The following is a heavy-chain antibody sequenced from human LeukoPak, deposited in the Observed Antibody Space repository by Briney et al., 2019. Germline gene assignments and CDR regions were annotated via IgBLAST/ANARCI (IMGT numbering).Heavy chain of an antibody. D-gene: IGHD5-24*01. Sequence: SQTLSLTCTVSGDSISSGGDYWSWIRQPPGKGLEWIGYIYHSGSTYYNPSLKSRVTISVDRSKNQFSLKLSSVTAADTAVYYCARAEDGYNYGRLDPWGQGTLVTVSS. V-gene: IGHV4-30-2*01. J-gene: IGHJ5*02. CDR1: GDSISSGGDY. CDR3: ARAEDGYNYGRLDP. CDR2: IYHSGST.